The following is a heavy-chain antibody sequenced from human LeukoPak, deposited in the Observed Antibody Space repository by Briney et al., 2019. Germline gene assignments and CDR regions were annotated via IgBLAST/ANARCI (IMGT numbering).Heavy chain of an antibody. Sequence: GGSLRLSCAASGFTFSSYSMNWVRQAPGKGLEWVSAISGSGGSTYYADSVKGRSTISRDNSKNTLYLQMNSLRAEDTAVYYCAKATGSIAVAAHGEFWGQGTLVTVSS. D-gene: IGHD6-19*01. CDR2: ISGSGGST. V-gene: IGHV3-23*01. J-gene: IGHJ4*02. CDR1: GFTFSSYS. CDR3: AKATGSIAVAAHGEF.